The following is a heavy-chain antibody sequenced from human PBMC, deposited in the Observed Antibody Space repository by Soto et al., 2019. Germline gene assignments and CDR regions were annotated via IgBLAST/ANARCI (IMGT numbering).Heavy chain of an antibody. CDR3: ARVGSNYYYMDV. V-gene: IGHV4-59*01. J-gene: IGHJ6*03. CDR2: IYYSGST. CDR1: GGSISSYY. Sequence: QVQLQESGPGLVKPSETLSLTCTVSGGSISSYYWSWIRQPPGKGLEWIGYIYYSGSTNYNPSIKIRVTISVDTSKNQFSLKLSSVTAADTAVYYCARVGSNYYYMDVWGKGTTVTVSS. D-gene: IGHD3-16*01.